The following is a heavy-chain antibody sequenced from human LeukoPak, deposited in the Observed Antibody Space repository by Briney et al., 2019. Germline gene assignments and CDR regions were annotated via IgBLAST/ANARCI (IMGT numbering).Heavy chain of an antibody. D-gene: IGHD3-22*01. J-gene: IGHJ4*02. CDR1: GGSFSGYY. Sequence: SXTLSLTCAVYGGSFSGYYWSWIRQPPGKGLEWIGEINHSGSTNYNPSLKSRVTISVDTSKNQFSLKLSSVTAADTAVYYCARGRTDYYDSSGYYSLYYFDYWGQGTLVTVSS. CDR2: INHSGST. CDR3: ARGRTDYYDSSGYYSLYYFDY. V-gene: IGHV4-34*01.